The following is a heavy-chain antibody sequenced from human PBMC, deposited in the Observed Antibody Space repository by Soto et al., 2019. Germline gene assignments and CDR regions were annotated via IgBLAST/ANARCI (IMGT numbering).Heavy chain of an antibody. Sequence: GGSLRLSCAASGFTFSSYGMHWVRQAPGKGLEWVAVISYDGSNKYYADSVKGRFTISRDNSKNTLYLQMNSLRAEDTAVYYCAKDSYGWYSGWFDPWGQGTLVTVSS. V-gene: IGHV3-30*18. CDR3: AKDSYGWYSGWFDP. J-gene: IGHJ5*02. D-gene: IGHD6-19*01. CDR2: ISYDGSNK. CDR1: GFTFSSYG.